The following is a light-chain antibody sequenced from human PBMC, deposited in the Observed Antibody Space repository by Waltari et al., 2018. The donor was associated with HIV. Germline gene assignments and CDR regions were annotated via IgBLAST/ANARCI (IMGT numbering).Light chain of an antibody. CDR3: QQYGSSPT. CDR1: QSFSSTY. V-gene: IGKV3D-20*01. CDR2: DAS. J-gene: IGKJ5*01. Sequence: EIVSTQFTATLSLSPGARATLSCVASQSFSSTYLAWYQQKPGRAPRLLIYDASSRATGIPDRFSGSGSGTDFTLTISRLEPEDFAVYYCQQYGSSPTFGLGTRLEIK.